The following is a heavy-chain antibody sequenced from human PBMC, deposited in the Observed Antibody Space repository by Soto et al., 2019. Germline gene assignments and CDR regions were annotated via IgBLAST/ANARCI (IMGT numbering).Heavy chain of an antibody. CDR3: ARGKSYYDFWSGRRINWFDP. J-gene: IGHJ5*02. CDR2: INHSGST. V-gene: IGHV4-34*01. Sequence: QVQLQQWGAGLLKPSETLSLTCAVYGGSFSGYYWSWIRQPPGKGLEWIGEINHSGSTNYNPSLKSRVTISVDTSKNQFSLKLSSVTAADTAVYYCARGKSYYDFWSGRRINWFDPWGQGTLVTVSS. D-gene: IGHD3-3*01. CDR1: GGSFSGYY.